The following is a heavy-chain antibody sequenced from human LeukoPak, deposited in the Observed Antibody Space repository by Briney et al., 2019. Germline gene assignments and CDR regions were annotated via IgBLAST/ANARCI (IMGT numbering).Heavy chain of an antibody. CDR2: ISSSSRSI. CDR1: GFTFSSYT. J-gene: IGHJ4*02. V-gene: IGHV3-21*01. CDR3: ARTHGTLTGTGFDY. Sequence: GGSLRLSCAASGFTFSSYTMNWVRQAPGKGLEWASSISSSSRSIFYADSVRGRFTTSRDNAKNSLFLQMNSLRAEDTAVYYCARTHGTLTGTGFDYWGQGTLVTVSS. D-gene: IGHD1-20*01.